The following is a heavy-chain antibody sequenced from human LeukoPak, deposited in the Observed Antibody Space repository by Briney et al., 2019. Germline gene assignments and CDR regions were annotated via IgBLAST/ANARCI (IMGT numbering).Heavy chain of an antibody. J-gene: IGHJ4*02. CDR1: GFTFSSYS. CDR3: ARVRGGVAGY. Sequence: SGGSLRLSCAASGFTFSSYSMNWVRQAPGKGLEWVSSISSSSSYIYYADSVEGRFTISRDNAKNSLYLQMNSLRAEDTAVYYCARVRGGVAGYWGQGTLVTVSS. CDR2: ISSSSSYI. D-gene: IGHD6-19*01. V-gene: IGHV3-21*01.